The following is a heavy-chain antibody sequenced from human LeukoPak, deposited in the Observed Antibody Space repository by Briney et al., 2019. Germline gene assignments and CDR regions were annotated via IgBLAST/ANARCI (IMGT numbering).Heavy chain of an antibody. V-gene: IGHV4-59*01. CDR2: IYSSGST. D-gene: IGHD6-6*01. J-gene: IGHJ4*02. Sequence: SETLSLTCTVSGGSISSYYWSWIRQPPGKGLEWIGYIYSSGSTYYNPSPKSRVTISVDTSKNQFSLQLSSVTAADTAVYYCARYDSSAGDFDYWGLGTLVTVSS. CDR3: ARYDSSAGDFDY. CDR1: GGSISSYY.